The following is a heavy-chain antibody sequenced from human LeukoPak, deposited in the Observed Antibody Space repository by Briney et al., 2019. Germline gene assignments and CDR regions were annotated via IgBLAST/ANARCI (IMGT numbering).Heavy chain of an antibody. CDR1: GGSFSGYY. CDR3: ARGYRYCSSTSCYNRAFDI. D-gene: IGHD2-2*02. V-gene: IGHV4-34*01. J-gene: IGHJ3*02. Sequence: PSETLSLTCAVYGGSFSGYYWSWIRQPPGKGLEWIGEINHSGSTSYNPSLKSRVTISVDTSKNQFSLKLSSVTAADTAVYYCARGYRYCSSTSCYNRAFDIWGQGTMVTVSS. CDR2: INHSGST.